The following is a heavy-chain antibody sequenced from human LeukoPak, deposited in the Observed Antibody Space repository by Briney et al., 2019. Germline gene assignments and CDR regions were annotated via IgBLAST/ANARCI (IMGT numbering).Heavy chain of an antibody. V-gene: IGHV4-34*01. CDR3: ARVKHYIWGSYRYVWFDP. CDR1: GGSFSGYY. Sequence: KPSETLSLTCAVYGGSFSGYYWSWIRQPPGKGLEWIGEINHSGSTNYNPSLKSRVTISVDTCKNQFSLKLSSVTAADTAVYYCARVKHYIWGSYRYVWFDPWGQGTLVTVSS. D-gene: IGHD3-16*02. CDR2: INHSGST. J-gene: IGHJ5*02.